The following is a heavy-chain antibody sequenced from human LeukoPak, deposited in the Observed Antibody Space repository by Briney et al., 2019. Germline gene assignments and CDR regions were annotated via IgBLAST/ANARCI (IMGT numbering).Heavy chain of an antibody. CDR2: ISSSGSTI. D-gene: IGHD3-10*01. CDR3: ARVWFGEFDYYYYGMDV. Sequence: GGSLRLFCAASGFTFSSYEKNWVRQAPGKGLEWVSYISSSGSTIYYADSVKGRFTISRDNAKNSLYLQMNSLRAEDTAVYYCARVWFGEFDYYYYGMDVWGQGTTVTVSS. CDR1: GFTFSSYE. V-gene: IGHV3-48*03. J-gene: IGHJ6*02.